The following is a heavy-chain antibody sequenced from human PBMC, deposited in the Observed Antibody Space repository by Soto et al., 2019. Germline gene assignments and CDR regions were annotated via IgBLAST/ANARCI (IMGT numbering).Heavy chain of an antibody. Sequence: QVQLVQSGAEVKKPGSSVKVSCKASGDTFSSYAISWVRQAPGQGLEWMGGIIPIFGTANYAQKFQGRVTITADESTSTAYMELSSLSSEDTAVYYCARSGFPGIAAYWGQGTLVTVSS. CDR1: GDTFSSYA. CDR2: IIPIFGTA. D-gene: IGHD6-13*01. J-gene: IGHJ4*02. V-gene: IGHV1-69*12. CDR3: ARSGFPGIAAY.